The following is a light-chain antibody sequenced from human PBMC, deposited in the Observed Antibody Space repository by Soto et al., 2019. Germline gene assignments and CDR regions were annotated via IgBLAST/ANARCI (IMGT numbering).Light chain of an antibody. J-gene: IGLJ1*01. CDR2: EGS. Sequence: QSELTRVASGSSSPRLSYRISYTGKSSQVERYNIVSWYQQHPGKAPKLMIYEGSKRPSGVSNRFSGSKSGNTASLTISGLQAEVEADYYCCSYAGSSTFVDVFLTGTNVSVL. V-gene: IGLV2-23*03. CDR1: SSQVERYNI. CDR3: CSYAGSSTFVDV.